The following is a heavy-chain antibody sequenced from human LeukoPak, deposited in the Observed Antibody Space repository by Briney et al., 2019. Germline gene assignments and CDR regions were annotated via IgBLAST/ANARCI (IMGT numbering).Heavy chain of an antibody. CDR1: GFTFSSYA. Sequence: GGSLRLSCAASGFTFSSYAMSWVRQAPGKGLEWVSAISGSGGSTYYADSVKGRFTISRDDSKNTAYLQMNSLKTEDTAVYYCTRHAYDSSGYYYGDAFDIWGQGTMVTVSS. V-gene: IGHV3-23*01. CDR2: ISGSGGST. CDR3: TRHAYDSSGYYYGDAFDI. J-gene: IGHJ3*02. D-gene: IGHD3-22*01.